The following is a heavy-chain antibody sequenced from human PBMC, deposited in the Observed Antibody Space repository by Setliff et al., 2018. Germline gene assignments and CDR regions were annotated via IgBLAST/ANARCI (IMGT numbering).Heavy chain of an antibody. D-gene: IGHD3-22*01. V-gene: IGHV5-51*01. CDR3: ARSAWGSSGYYPYYFDY. CDR1: GYTFTNFW. CDR2: LKPGDSGI. J-gene: IGHJ4*02. Sequence: GESLKISCKGSGYTFTNFWIGWVRQMPGKGLEWMGILKPGDSGIRYSPSFQGQVTLSADKSITTAYLQWSSLKASDTATYYCARSAWGSSGYYPYYFDYWGQGTLVTVSS.